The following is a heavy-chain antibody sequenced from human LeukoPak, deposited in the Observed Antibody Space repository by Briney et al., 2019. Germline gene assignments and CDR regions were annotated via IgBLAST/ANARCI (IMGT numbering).Heavy chain of an antibody. V-gene: IGHV1-24*01. CDR3: ATSPGYDY. D-gene: IGHD1-14*01. CDR2: FDPEDGET. CDR1: GYTLSELS. Sequence: ASVKVSCKVSGYTLSELSIHWVRQDPGKGLEWMGGFDPEDGETIYVQKFQGRVTMTEDTSTDTAYMELTSLRSEDTAVYYCATSPGYDYWGQGTLVTVSS. J-gene: IGHJ4*02.